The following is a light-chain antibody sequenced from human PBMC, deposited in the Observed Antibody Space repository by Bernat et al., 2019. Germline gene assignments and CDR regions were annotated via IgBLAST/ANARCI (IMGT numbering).Light chain of an antibody. Sequence: EIVMTQSPATLSVSPGERATLSCRASQAISNHLAWYQKSPGQPPRLIIYDASTRAAGIPARFSGSGSGTEFTLTINSLQSEDSAMYYCQNYHDWPQTFGGGASVEIK. CDR1: QAISNH. J-gene: IGKJ4*01. CDR2: DAS. CDR3: QNYHDWPQT. V-gene: IGKV3-15*01.